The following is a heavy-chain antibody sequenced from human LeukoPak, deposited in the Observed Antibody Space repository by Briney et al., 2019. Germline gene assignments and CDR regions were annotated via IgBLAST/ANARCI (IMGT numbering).Heavy chain of an antibody. CDR3: AKRILPYSYGMDV. CDR2: ISSSSSYI. CDR1: GFTFSSYS. D-gene: IGHD3-3*01. Sequence: GGSLRLSCAASGFTFSSYSMNWVRQAPGKGLEWVSSISSSSSYIYYADSVKGRFTISRDNAKNSLYLQMNSLRPEDTAVYYCAKRILPYSYGMDVWGKGATVTVSS. V-gene: IGHV3-21*04. J-gene: IGHJ6*04.